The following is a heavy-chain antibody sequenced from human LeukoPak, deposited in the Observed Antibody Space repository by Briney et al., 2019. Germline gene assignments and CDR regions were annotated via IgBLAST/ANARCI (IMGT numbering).Heavy chain of an antibody. D-gene: IGHD2-21*02. Sequence: GGSLRLSCAASGFIFTTYAMHWVRQAPGKGLEWVAVISHDGTNKDYADSVKGRFTISRENSKNTLYLQMNSLRGEDTAVYYCARDPKAYCGGDCYSSPHYWGQGALVTVSS. CDR2: ISHDGTNK. J-gene: IGHJ4*02. V-gene: IGHV3-30-3*01. CDR3: ARDPKAYCGGDCYSSPHY. CDR1: GFIFTTYA.